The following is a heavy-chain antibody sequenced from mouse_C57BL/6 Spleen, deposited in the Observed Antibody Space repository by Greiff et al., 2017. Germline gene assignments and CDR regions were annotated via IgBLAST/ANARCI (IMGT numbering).Heavy chain of an antibody. CDR3: ARGDGSSLYYAMDY. V-gene: IGHV1-61*01. CDR1: GYTFTSYW. CDR2: IYPSDSET. Sequence: QVQLKQPGAELVRPGSSVKLSCKASGYTFTSYWMDWVKQRPGQGLEWIGNIYPSDSETHYNQKFKDKATLTVDKSSSTAYMQLSSLTSEDSAVYYCARGDGSSLYYAMDYWGQGTSVTVSS. J-gene: IGHJ4*01. D-gene: IGHD1-1*01.